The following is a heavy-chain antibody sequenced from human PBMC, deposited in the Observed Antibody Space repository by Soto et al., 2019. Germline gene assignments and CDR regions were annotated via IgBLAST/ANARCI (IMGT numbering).Heavy chain of an antibody. D-gene: IGHD1-26*01. CDR3: ARVSGGSYSLYYYYGMDV. CDR1: GGTFSRYA. J-gene: IGHJ6*02. Sequence: QVQLVQSGAEVKKPGSSVKVSCKASGGTFSRYAISWVRQAPGQGLEWMGGIIPIFGTANYAQKFQGRVTITAGESTSTAYMELSSLRSEDTAVYYCARVSGGSYSLYYYYGMDVWGQGTTVTVSS. V-gene: IGHV1-69*01. CDR2: IIPIFGTA.